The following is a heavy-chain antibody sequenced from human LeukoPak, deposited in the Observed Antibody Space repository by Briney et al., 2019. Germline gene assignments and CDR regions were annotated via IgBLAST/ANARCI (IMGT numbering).Heavy chain of an antibody. CDR1: GGSISSYY. D-gene: IGHD3-16*01. J-gene: IGHJ3*02. CDR3: ARTSLDYDYVWGSPDAFGI. CDR2: IYYSGST. Sequence: PSETLSLTCTVSGGSISSYYWSWIRQPPGKGLEWIGYIYYSGSTNYNPSLKSRVTISVDTSKNQFSLKLSSVTAADTAVYYCARTSLDYDYVWGSPDAFGIWGQGTMVTVSS. V-gene: IGHV4-59*01.